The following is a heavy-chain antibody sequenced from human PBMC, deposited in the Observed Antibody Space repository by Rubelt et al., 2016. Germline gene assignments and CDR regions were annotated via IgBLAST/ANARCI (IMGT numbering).Heavy chain of an antibody. Sequence: GTGLEWLSRINTDGSSSNYTDSVKGRFTISRDNAKNTLYLQMNSLRAEDTAVYYCAKTLKWVDYLGQDYWGQGTLVTVSS. CDR2: INTDGSSS. CDR3: AKTLKWVDYLGQDY. V-gene: IGHV3-74*01. J-gene: IGHJ4*02. D-gene: IGHD3-10*01.